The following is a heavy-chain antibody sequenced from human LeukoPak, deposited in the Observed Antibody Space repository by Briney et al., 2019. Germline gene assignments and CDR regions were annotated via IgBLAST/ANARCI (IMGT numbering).Heavy chain of an antibody. Sequence: ASVKVSCKASGYTFTTYGVTWVRQAPGQGLEWMGWISGSNGNTNYSPRLQDRVTMTTDTSATTAYMELRRLRSDDTAVYYCASGEYQTGWPPKTAEYFRYWGQGTRVTISS. J-gene: IGHJ1*01. CDR1: GYTFTTYG. V-gene: IGHV1-18*01. D-gene: IGHD2/OR15-2a*01. CDR2: ISGSNGNT. CDR3: ASGEYQTGWPPKTAEYFRY.